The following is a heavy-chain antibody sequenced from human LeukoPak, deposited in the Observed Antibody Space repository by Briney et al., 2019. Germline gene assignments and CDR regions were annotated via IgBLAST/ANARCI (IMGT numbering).Heavy chain of an antibody. V-gene: IGHV1-8*01. D-gene: IGHD5-12*01. CDR2: MNPKSGKI. CDR1: GYTFTDHD. CDR3: ARDESGYDSWFDP. J-gene: IGHJ5*02. Sequence: ASVKVSCKASGYTFTDHDINWVRQATGQGLEWMGWMNPKSGKIGIPQKFQGRVTMTSNTSTNTAYMELSSLRSDDTAVYYCARDESGYDSWFDPWAREPWSPSPQ.